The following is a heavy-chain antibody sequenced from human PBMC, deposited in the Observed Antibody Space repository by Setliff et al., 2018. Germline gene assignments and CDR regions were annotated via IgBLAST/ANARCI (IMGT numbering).Heavy chain of an antibody. Sequence: ASVKVSCKASGYTFSNSAIHWVRQAPGQRFEWMGWINPGNDNRKHSQKFQGRVTFTRDTSASTAYMELSSLRSEDTAVYYCARVAYGDYGGVDYWGQGTLVTVS. CDR1: GYTFSNSA. CDR3: ARVAYGDYGGVDY. CDR2: INPGNDNR. D-gene: IGHD4-17*01. V-gene: IGHV1-3*01. J-gene: IGHJ4*02.